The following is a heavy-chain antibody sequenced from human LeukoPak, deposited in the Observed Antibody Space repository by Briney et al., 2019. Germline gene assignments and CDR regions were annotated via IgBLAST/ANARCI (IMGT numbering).Heavy chain of an antibody. J-gene: IGHJ2*01. CDR2: INHSGST. D-gene: IGHD4-23*01. CDR3: ARGGNYGGRHWYFDL. Sequence: SETLSLTCAVYGGSFSGYYWSWIRQPPGKGLEWIGEINHSGSTNYNPSLKSRVTISIDTSKNQFSLKLSSVTAADTAVYYCARGGNYGGRHWYFDLWGRGTLVTVSS. CDR1: GGSFSGYY. V-gene: IGHV4-34*01.